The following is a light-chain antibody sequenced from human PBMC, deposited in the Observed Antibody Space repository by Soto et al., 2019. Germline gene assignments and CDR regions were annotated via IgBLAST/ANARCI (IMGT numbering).Light chain of an antibody. Sequence: EVVLTQSPVTLSLSPGERATLSCGASQSVGSNYVAWYQQKPGLAPRLLICDASRRATGIPDRFSGSGSGTDFTVTISRLEPEDFAVYYCEQHGSLPWPFCRGTKVDIK. V-gene: IGKV3D-20*01. CDR3: EQHGSLPWP. CDR1: QSVGSNY. J-gene: IGKJ1*01. CDR2: DAS.